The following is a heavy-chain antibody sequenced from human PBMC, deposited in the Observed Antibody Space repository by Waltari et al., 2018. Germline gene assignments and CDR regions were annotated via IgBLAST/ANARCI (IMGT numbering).Heavy chain of an antibody. V-gene: IGHV4-39*07. D-gene: IGHD3-10*02. J-gene: IGHJ5*02. Sequence: QLQLQESGPGLVKPSETLSLTCTVSGDSISSSSYYWGWIRQPPGKGLEWIGSIYYSGSTYYNPSLKSRVTISVDTSKNQFSLKLSSVTAADTAVYYCARWPKDVRAYNWFDPWGQGTLVTVSS. CDR1: GDSISSSSYY. CDR3: ARWPKDVRAYNWFDP. CDR2: IYYSGST.